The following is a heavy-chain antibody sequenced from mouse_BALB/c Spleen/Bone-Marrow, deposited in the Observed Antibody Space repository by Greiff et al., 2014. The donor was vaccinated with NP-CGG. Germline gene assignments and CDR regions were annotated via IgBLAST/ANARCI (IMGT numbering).Heavy chain of an antibody. CDR1: GFSLTVHS. CDR2: IWGDGSP. J-gene: IGHJ4*01. Sequence: VQLQQSGPGLVAPSQSLSITCTVSGFSLTVHSINWVRQPPGKGLEWLGMIWGDGSPDYNTVLKSRLSISKDNSKSQVFLKMNNLQTDNTARYYCVRDGCPNVMDYWGQGTSVTVSS. CDR3: VRDGCPNVMDY. V-gene: IGHV2-6-7*01. D-gene: IGHD6-1*01.